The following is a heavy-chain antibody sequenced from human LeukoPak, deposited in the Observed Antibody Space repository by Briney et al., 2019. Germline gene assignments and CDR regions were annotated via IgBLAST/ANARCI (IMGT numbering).Heavy chain of an antibody. Sequence: SETLSLTCTVSGGSISSGDYYWSWIRQPPGKGLEWIGYIYYSGSTYYSPSPKSRVTISVDTSKNQFSLKLSSVTAADTAVYYCARGGIAAADTDYWGQGTLVTVSS. D-gene: IGHD6-13*01. V-gene: IGHV4-30-4*08. J-gene: IGHJ4*02. CDR3: ARGGIAAADTDY. CDR2: IYYSGST. CDR1: GGSISSGDYY.